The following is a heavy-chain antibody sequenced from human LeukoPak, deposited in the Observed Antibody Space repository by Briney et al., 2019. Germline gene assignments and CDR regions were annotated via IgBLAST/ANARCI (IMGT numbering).Heavy chain of an antibody. V-gene: IGHV3-11*01. CDR3: ASNLAANYHFYYGIDV. Sequence: GGSLRLSCAASGFTFSDYYTSWIRQAPGKGLEWVSFINSGGSSIYYVDSVKGRFTISRDNAKNSLYLQMSSLRAEDTAVYYCASNLAANYHFYYGIDVWGQGTTVTVSS. D-gene: IGHD1-26*01. CDR1: GFTFSDYY. CDR2: INSGGSSI. J-gene: IGHJ6*02.